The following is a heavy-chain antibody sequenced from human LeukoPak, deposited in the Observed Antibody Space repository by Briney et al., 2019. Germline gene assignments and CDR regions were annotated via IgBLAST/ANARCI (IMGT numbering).Heavy chain of an antibody. D-gene: IGHD1-26*01. J-gene: IGHJ4*02. Sequence: ASVQVSCKASGYSFTSYYIHWVRLAPGQGLEWMGVINPSGGSTRYAQKFQGRVTMTRDMSTSTVYMELSSLRSEDTAVYYCAREGVSGSYLGYWGQGTLVTVSS. CDR2: INPSGGST. CDR1: GYSFTSYY. V-gene: IGHV1-46*01. CDR3: AREGVSGSYLGY.